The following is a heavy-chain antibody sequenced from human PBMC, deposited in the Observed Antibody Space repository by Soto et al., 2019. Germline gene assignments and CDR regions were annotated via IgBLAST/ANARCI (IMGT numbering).Heavy chain of an antibody. CDR1: GFSFSNYG. D-gene: IGHD3-22*01. CDR2: ISYDGSEK. Sequence: PGGSLRLSCAASGFSFSNYGMHWVRQAPGRGRERVAVISYDGSEKYHADSLKGRFTISRDNSKNTLDLQMNSQSTEDTALYYCAKDCRLYDNSGYSGYANWGRGAMVTVSS. V-gene: IGHV3-30*18. J-gene: IGHJ4*01. CDR3: AKDCRLYDNSGYSGYAN.